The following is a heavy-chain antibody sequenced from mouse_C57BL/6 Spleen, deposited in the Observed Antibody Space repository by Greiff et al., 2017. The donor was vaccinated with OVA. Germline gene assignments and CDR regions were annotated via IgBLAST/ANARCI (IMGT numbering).Heavy chain of an antibody. D-gene: IGHD1-1*01. CDR2: ISSGSSTI. J-gene: IGHJ2*01. CDR1: GFTFSDYG. V-gene: IGHV5-17*01. Sequence: EVKLVESGGGLVKPGGSLKLSCAASGFTFSDYGMHWVRQAPEQGLEWVAYISSGSSTIYYADTVKGRFTISRDNAKNTLFLQMTSLRSEDTAMYYCARGDYYGSSTYWGQGTTLTVSS. CDR3: ARGDYYGSSTY.